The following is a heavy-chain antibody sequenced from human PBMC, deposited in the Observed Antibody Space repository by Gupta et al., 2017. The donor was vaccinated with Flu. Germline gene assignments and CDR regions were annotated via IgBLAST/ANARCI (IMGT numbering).Heavy chain of an antibody. Sequence: GSTYYNPSLKSRVTISVDTSKNQFSLKLSSVTAADTAVYYCARDYGGNFDYWGQGTLVTVSS. CDR2: GST. J-gene: IGHJ4*02. V-gene: IGHV4-31*02. D-gene: IGHD3-16*01. CDR3: ARDYGGNFDY.